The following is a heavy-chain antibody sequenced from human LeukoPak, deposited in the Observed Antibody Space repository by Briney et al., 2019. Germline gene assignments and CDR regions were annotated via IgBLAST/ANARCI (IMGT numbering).Heavy chain of an antibody. CDR1: GDSISSGDYY. J-gene: IGHJ4*02. Sequence: SETLSLTCTVSGDSISSGDYYWSWIRQPPGKGLEWIGYTYYSGSTYYNPSLKSRVTISVDTSKNQFSLKLSSVTAADTAVYYSARDRRYYDSSGYYGWVDYWGQGTLVTVSS. CDR3: ARDRRYYDSSGYYGWVDY. CDR2: TYYSGST. D-gene: IGHD3-22*01. V-gene: IGHV4-30-4*01.